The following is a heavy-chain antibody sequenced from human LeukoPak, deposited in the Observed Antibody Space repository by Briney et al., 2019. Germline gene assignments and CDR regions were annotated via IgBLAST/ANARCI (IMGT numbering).Heavy chain of an antibody. Sequence: PGGSLRLSCAASGFPFSYYWMHWVRQAPGKGLVWVSRIDGDGSSTCYADSVKGRFSISRDNAKNTVYLQMDSLRAEDTAVYYCARVGRLQSFDAFDIWGQGTTVTVSS. CDR1: GFPFSYYW. CDR2: IDGDGSST. J-gene: IGHJ3*02. D-gene: IGHD4-11*01. CDR3: ARVGRLQSFDAFDI. V-gene: IGHV3-74*01.